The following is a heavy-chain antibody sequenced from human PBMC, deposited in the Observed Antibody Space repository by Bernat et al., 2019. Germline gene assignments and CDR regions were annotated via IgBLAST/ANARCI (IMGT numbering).Heavy chain of an antibody. CDR3: AREPGGSGSYGLTDYYYYGMDV. CDR2: ISYDGSNK. J-gene: IGHJ6*02. CDR1: GFTFSVAW. Sequence: VQLVESGGGLVKPGGSLRLSCAASGFTFSVAWMNWVRQAPGRGLEWVAVISYDGSNKYYADSVKGRFTISRDNSKNTLYLQMNSLRAEDTAVYYCAREPGGSGSYGLTDYYYYGMDVWGQGTMVTVSS. V-gene: IGHV3-30-3*01. D-gene: IGHD5-18*01.